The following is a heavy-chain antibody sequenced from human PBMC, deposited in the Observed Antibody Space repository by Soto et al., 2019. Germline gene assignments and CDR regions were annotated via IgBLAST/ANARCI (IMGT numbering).Heavy chain of an antibody. V-gene: IGHV3-23*01. CDR2: MSGDGVST. CDR1: GFTFSSYA. J-gene: IGHJ4*01. Sequence: LRLSCAAAGFTFSSYAMSWVRQAPGKGLEWVSLMSGDGVSTYYADSVKGRFTISRDNSKNTLYLQMNSLRAEDTAIYYCAKDISSGYYYFDYWGHVTLVTVSP. D-gene: IGHD3-22*01. CDR3: AKDISSGYYYFDY.